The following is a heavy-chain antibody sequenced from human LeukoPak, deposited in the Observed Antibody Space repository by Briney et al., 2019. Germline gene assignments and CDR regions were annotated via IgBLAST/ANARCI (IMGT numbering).Heavy chain of an antibody. V-gene: IGHV3-30*02. J-gene: IGHJ5*02. CDR3: ARGLGWFDP. Sequence: GGSLRLSCVASGFTFRSYGMHWVRQAPGKGLEWVAFIRYDGSNKYYADSVKGRFTISRDNSKNTLYVQMNSLRAEDTAVYYCARGLGWFDPWGQGTLVTVSS. CDR2: IRYDGSNK. CDR1: GFTFRSYG.